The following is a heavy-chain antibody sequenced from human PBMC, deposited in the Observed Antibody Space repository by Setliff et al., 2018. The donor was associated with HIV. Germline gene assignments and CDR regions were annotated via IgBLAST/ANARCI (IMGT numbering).Heavy chain of an antibody. V-gene: IGHV4-4*09. D-gene: IGHD3-16*01. CDR2: ISSTGNI. J-gene: IGHJ4*02. CDR1: GDSISGYF. CDR3: ARGDHEEGREPLDH. Sequence: PSETLSLTCTVSGDSISGYFWTWSRQPPMKGLEWIGYISSTGNINSNPSLRSRVTMSLAASKRHFSLRLTSITAADTAVYYCARGDHEEGREPLDHWGQGTLVTVSS.